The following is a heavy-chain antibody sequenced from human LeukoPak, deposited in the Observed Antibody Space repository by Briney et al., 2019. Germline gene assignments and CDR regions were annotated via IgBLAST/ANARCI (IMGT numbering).Heavy chain of an antibody. D-gene: IGHD3-10*01. Sequence: PPGRSLRLSCAASGFTFSSYSMHWVRQAPGKGLEWVSVISDDGSNEYYADSVKGRFTISRDNSKNTLYLQMNSLRVEDTAIYYCAIGGGSDYWGQGTLVTVSS. CDR2: ISDDGSNE. V-gene: IGHV3-30-3*01. J-gene: IGHJ4*02. CDR3: AIGGGSDY. CDR1: GFTFSSYS.